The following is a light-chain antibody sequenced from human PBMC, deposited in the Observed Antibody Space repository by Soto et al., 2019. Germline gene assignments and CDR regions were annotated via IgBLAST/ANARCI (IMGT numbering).Light chain of an antibody. CDR2: AAS. V-gene: IGKV1-39*01. J-gene: IGKJ4*01. CDR3: QQSHSAAFT. Sequence: QMTQSPSSLFASVGDRVTITCRASQSISSHLNWYQQKVGQTPRLLIYAASTLQSEVPPRFSGSGSGTEFTLTISCLQREDFATYYCQQSHSAAFTFGGGTK. CDR1: QSISSH.